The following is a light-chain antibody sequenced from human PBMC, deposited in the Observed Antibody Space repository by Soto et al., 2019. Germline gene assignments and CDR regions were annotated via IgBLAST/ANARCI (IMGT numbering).Light chain of an antibody. CDR3: QQYNNWPPYP. Sequence: EIVMTQSPATLSVSPGERATLSCRASQSVSTNLAWHQQRPGQAPRLLIYGASTRATSIPDRFSGSGSGTEFTLTISSLESEDFAVYYCQQYNNWPPYPFGQGTKVDIK. CDR2: GAS. J-gene: IGKJ2*01. V-gene: IGKV3-15*01. CDR1: QSVSTN.